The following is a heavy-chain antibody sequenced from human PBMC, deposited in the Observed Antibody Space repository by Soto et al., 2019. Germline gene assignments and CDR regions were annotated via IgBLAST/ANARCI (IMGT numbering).Heavy chain of an antibody. V-gene: IGHV3-48*02. J-gene: IGHJ6*02. Sequence: LQLVESGGGLVQPGGSLRLSCAASGFAFSSFSMNWVRQAPGKGLEWISYISSTTTTIYYADSVKGRFTISRDSAEKSLYLQMNSLRDEDTAVYYCTRDPLRVAISQTYGMDVWGQGTTVTVSS. D-gene: IGHD5-12*01. CDR2: ISSTTTTI. CDR1: GFAFSSFS. CDR3: TRDPLRVAISQTYGMDV.